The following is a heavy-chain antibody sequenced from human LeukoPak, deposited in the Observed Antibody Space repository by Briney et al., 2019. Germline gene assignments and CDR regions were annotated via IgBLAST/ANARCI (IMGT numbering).Heavy chain of an antibody. J-gene: IGHJ4*02. CDR2: INHSGST. CDR1: GDSFSGYY. Sequence: SETLSLTCAVYGDSFSGYYWTWIRQPPGKGLEWIGEINHSGSTSYNPSLKSRVTISVDTSKNQFSLNLTSVTAADTAIYYCATNVPGTTYFDPWGQGTLVTVSS. V-gene: IGHV4-34*01. CDR3: ATNVPGTTYFDP. D-gene: IGHD1-14*01.